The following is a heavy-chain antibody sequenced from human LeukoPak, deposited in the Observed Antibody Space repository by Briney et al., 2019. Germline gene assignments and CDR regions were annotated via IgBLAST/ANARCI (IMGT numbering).Heavy chain of an antibody. J-gene: IGHJ4*02. CDR3: AKSAYYDFWSGYPNFDY. V-gene: IGHV3-23*01. Sequence: PGGSLRLSCAASGFTFSSYAMSWVRQAPGKGLEWVSAISGSGGSTYYADSVKGRFTISRDNSKNTLYLKMNSLRAEDTAVYYCAKSAYYDFWSGYPNFDYWGQGTLVTVSS. CDR2: ISGSGGST. CDR1: GFTFSSYA. D-gene: IGHD3-3*01.